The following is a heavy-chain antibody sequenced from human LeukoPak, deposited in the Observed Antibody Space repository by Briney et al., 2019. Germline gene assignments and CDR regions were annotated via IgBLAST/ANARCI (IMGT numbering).Heavy chain of an antibody. Sequence: GGSLRLSCAASGFTVITNDMTWVRQAPGKGLEWVSVLYSDGNTKYVDSVQGRFTISRDNSKNTLYLEMNSLSPDDTAVYYCARGVEPLAANTLAYWGQGTLVTVSS. J-gene: IGHJ4*02. CDR2: LYSDGNT. D-gene: IGHD1-14*01. CDR3: ARGVEPLAANTLAY. CDR1: GFTVITND. V-gene: IGHV3-53*01.